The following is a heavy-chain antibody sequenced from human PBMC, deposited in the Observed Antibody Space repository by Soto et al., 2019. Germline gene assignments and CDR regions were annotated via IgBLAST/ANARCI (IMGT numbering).Heavy chain of an antibody. V-gene: IGHV3-23*01. Sequence: EVQLLESGGGLVQPGGSLRVSCAASGFPFSNHAMSWVRQAPGKGLEWVSGISDGGDLIYYADSVKGRFSMSRDNPENMLYLQMTNLRAEDTAIYFCAKRQGTGLAAKNFDFWGQGTLVTVSS. CDR1: GFPFSNHA. D-gene: IGHD2-15*01. CDR2: ISDGGDLI. J-gene: IGHJ4*02. CDR3: AKRQGTGLAAKNFDF.